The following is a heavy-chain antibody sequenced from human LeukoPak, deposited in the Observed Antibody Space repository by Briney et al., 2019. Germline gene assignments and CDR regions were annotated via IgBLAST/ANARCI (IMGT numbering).Heavy chain of an antibody. CDR1: GGTFSSYA. CDR2: IIPIFGTA. Sequence: SVKVSCKASGGTFSSYAISWVRQAPGQGLEWMGGIIPIFGTANYAQKFQGRVTITADESTSTAYMELSSLRSEDTAVYYCARKGIAAAGTGSYYYYYMDVWGKGTTVTISS. J-gene: IGHJ6*03. D-gene: IGHD6-13*01. V-gene: IGHV1-69*13. CDR3: ARKGIAAAGTGSYYYYYMDV.